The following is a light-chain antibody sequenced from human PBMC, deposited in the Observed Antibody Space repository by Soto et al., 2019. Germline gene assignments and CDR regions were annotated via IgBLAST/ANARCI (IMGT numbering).Light chain of an antibody. Sequence: EIVLTQSPGTLSLSPGERATLSCRAIQSVSSSYLAWYQQKPGQAPSLLIYGAFTRATGIPARFSGTGSGTEFTLTISSLQPDDFATYYCQQYNSYSTWTFGQGTKVDIK. CDR2: GAF. J-gene: IGKJ1*01. CDR3: QQYNSYSTWT. V-gene: IGKV3-20*01. CDR1: QSVSSSY.